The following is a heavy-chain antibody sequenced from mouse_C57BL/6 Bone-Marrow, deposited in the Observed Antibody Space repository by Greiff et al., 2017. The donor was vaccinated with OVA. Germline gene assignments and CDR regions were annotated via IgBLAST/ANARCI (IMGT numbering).Heavy chain of an antibody. J-gene: IGHJ3*01. Sequence: VQLQQSGAELVRPGASVKLSCTASGFNIKDDYMHWVKQRPEQGLEWIGWIDPENGDTEYASKFQGKATITADTSSNTAYLQLSSLTSEDTAVYYCTSLLRYQTAGFAYWGQGTLVTVSA. V-gene: IGHV14-4*01. CDR1: GFNIKDDY. D-gene: IGHD1-1*01. CDR3: TSLLRYQTAGFAY. CDR2: IDPENGDT.